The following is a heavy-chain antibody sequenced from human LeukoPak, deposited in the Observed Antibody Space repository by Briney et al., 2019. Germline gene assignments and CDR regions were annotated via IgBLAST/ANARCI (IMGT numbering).Heavy chain of an antibody. CDR1: GFTFSSYS. CDR3: ARPVEGGSGYYYENAFDI. J-gene: IGHJ3*02. D-gene: IGHD3-22*01. V-gene: IGHV3-21*01. Sequence: GGSLRLSCAASGFTFSSYSMNWVRQAPGKGLEWVSSISSSSSYIYYADSVKGRFTISRDNAKNSLYLQMNSLRAEDTAVYYCARPVEGGSGYYYENAFDIWGQGTMVTVSS. CDR2: ISSSSSYI.